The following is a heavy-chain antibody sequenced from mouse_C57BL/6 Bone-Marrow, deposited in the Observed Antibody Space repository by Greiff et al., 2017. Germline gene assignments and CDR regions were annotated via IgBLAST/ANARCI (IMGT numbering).Heavy chain of an antibody. CDR2: IYPGGGYT. CDR1: GYTFTNYW. CDR3: ARMGYYGYDWYFDV. J-gene: IGHJ1*03. D-gene: IGHD2-2*01. Sequence: QVQLKESGAELVRPGTSVKMSCKASGYTFTNYWIGWAKQRPGHGLEWIGDIYPGGGYTNYNEKFKGKATLTADKSSSTAYMQFSSLTSEDSAIYYCARMGYYGYDWYFDVWGTGTTVTVSS. V-gene: IGHV1-63*01.